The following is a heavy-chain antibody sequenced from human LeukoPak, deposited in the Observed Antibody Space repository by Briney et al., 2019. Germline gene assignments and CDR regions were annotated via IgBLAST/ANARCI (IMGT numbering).Heavy chain of an antibody. V-gene: IGHV3-74*01. CDR3: ARGYSNYVDY. Sequence: QPGGSLRLSCAASGFTFSNYWMHWVRQVPGKGLVWVSRINSDGSITTYADSVKGRFTFSRDNAKKTLYLQMNSLRDEDTAVHYCARGYSNYVDYWGQGTLVTVSS. D-gene: IGHD4-11*01. CDR1: GFTFSNYW. CDR2: INSDGSIT. J-gene: IGHJ4*02.